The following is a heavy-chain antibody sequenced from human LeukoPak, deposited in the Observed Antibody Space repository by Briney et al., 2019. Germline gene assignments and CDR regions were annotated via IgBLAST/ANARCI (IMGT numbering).Heavy chain of an antibody. CDR2: ISGSRGST. CDR1: GFTFSSYA. V-gene: IGHV3-23*01. Sequence: PGGSLRLSCAASGFTFSSYAMSWVRQAPGKGLEWVSAISGSRGSTYYADSVKGRFTISRDNSKNTLYLQMNSLRAEDTAVYYCAKDLGGYYYYGMDVWGQGTTVTVSS. CDR3: AKDLGGYYYYGMDV. J-gene: IGHJ6*02.